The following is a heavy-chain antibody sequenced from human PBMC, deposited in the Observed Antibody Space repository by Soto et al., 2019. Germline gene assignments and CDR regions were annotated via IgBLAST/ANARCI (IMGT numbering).Heavy chain of an antibody. Sequence: ASVKVSCKPSGYTFTDYHIHWVRQAPGQGLEFMGWINANNGGAGSAQQFQGRVTVTRDTSISTVYMELSNLRSDDTAVYYCAREGGSDSLPPKSNWFCTWGKGTRVPVSS. D-gene: IGHD6-25*01. J-gene: IGHJ5*02. CDR3: AREGGSDSLPPKSNWFCT. CDR2: INANNGGA. CDR1: GYTFTDYH. V-gene: IGHV1-2*02.